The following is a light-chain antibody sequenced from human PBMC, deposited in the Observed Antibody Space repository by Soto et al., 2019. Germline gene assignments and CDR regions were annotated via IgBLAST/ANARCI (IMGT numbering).Light chain of an antibody. Sequence: DIQMTQSPSSLSASVGDRVTISCRASQGVSNYLAWCQQKPGKVPKLLIYAASTFQSGVPARFSGSGSGTDFTLTISRLQPEDVATYYCQKYNSAPRTFGQGTKVEIK. CDR3: QKYNSAPRT. CDR1: QGVSNY. V-gene: IGKV1-27*01. CDR2: AAS. J-gene: IGKJ1*01.